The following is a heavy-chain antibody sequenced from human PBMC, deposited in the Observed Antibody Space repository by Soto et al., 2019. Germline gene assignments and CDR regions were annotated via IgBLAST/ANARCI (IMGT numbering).Heavy chain of an antibody. J-gene: IGHJ6*02. CDR3: ATDLPGIAAAGERDYYYYYGMDV. V-gene: IGHV1-24*01. Sequence: ASVKVSCKVSGYTLTELSMHWVRQAPGKGLEWMGGFDPEDGETIYAQKFQGRVTMTEDTSTDTAYMELSSLRSEDTAVYYCATDLPGIAAAGERDYYYYYGMDVWGQGTTVIVSS. D-gene: IGHD6-13*01. CDR2: FDPEDGET. CDR1: GYTLTELS.